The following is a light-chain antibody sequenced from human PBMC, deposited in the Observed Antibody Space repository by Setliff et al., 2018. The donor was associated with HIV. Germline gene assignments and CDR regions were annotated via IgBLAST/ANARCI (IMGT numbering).Light chain of an antibody. CDR3: QQYGNSPLVT. CDR2: GAS. Sequence: EIVLTQSPGTLSLSPGERVTLSCRASESLSSNYLVWYQQRPGQAPRLLIYGASSRATGIPDRFSGSGSGTDFTLTITRLEPEDFAVYYCQQYGNSPLVTFGQGTKGDIK. V-gene: IGKV3-20*01. J-gene: IGKJ1*01. CDR1: ESLSSNY.